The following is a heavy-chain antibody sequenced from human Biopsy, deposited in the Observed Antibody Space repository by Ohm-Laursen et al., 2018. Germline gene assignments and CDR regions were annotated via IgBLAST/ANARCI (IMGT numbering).Heavy chain of an antibody. V-gene: IGHV4-59*11. CDR1: GGSFTGHY. CDR2: IYYSVMT. J-gene: IGHJ6*02. Sequence: SETLSLTCTVSGGSFTGHYWSWIRQPPGKGLEWIGHIYYSVMTNYNPSLQSRVSISVDTSRNQVSLTLSSVTAADTAVYYCARDSGILNYGNFKYYHYYGMDVWGQGTTVTVSS. D-gene: IGHD4-11*01. CDR3: ARDSGILNYGNFKYYHYYGMDV.